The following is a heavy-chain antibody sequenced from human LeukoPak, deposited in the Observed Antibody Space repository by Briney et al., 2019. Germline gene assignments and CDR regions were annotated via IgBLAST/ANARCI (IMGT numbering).Heavy chain of an antibody. J-gene: IGHJ6*03. V-gene: IGHV4-59*01. CDR3: ARAPGGQAYYYYYMDV. CDR2: IYYSGST. D-gene: IGHD1-14*01. Sequence: SETLSLTCAVYGGSFSGYYWSWIRQPPGKGLEWIGYIYYSGSTNYNPSLKSRVTISVDTSKNQFSLKLSSVTAADTAVYYCARAPGGQAYYYYYMDVWGKGTTVTVSS. CDR1: GGSFSGYY.